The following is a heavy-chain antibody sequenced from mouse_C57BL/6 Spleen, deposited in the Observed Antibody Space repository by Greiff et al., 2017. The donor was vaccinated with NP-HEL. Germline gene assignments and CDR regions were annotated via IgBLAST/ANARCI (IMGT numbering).Heavy chain of an antibody. CDR1: GFTFSSYA. V-gene: IGHV5-4*01. J-gene: IGHJ4*01. CDR3: ASHYDYEAMDY. CDR2: ISDGGSYT. D-gene: IGHD1-1*02. Sequence: EVQRVESGGGLVKPGGSLKLSCAASGFTFSSYAMSWVRQTPGKRLEWVATISDGGSYTYYQDNVKGRFTLSRDNAKNNLYLQMSHLKSEDPAMYYCASHYDYEAMDYWGQGTSVTVSS.